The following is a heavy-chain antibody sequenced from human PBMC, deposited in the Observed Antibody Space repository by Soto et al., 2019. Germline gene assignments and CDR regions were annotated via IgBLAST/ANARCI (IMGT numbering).Heavy chain of an antibody. CDR3: ANYLYGDYWYFDL. D-gene: IGHD4-17*01. J-gene: IGHJ2*01. CDR1: GGSISSYY. CDR2: IYYSGST. Sequence: QVQLQESSPGLVKPSETLSLTCTVSGGSISSYYWSWIRQPPGKGLEWIGYIYYSGSTNYNPSLKSRVTISVDTSKNQFSLKLSSVTAADTAVYYCANYLYGDYWYFDLLGRGTLVTVSS. V-gene: IGHV4-59*01.